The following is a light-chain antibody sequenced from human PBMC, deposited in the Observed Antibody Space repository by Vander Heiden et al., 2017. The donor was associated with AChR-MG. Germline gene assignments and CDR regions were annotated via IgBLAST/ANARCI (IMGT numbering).Light chain of an antibody. Sequence: EIVLTQSPATLSLSPGERATLSCRASQSVSSYLAWYQQKPGQAPRLRIYDASNRATGIPARFSGSGSGTDFTLTISSLDPEDFAVYYCQQRSNSNIAFGPGTKVDIK. CDR3: QQRSNSNIA. CDR2: DAS. CDR1: QSVSSY. V-gene: IGKV3-11*01. J-gene: IGKJ3*01.